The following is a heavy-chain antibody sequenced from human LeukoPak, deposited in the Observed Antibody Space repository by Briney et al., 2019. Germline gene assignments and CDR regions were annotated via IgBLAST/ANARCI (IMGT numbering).Heavy chain of an antibody. CDR1: GGSFSGYY. D-gene: IGHD2-15*01. CDR2: INHSGST. Sequence: SETLSLTCAVYGGSFSGYYWSWIRQPPGKGLEWIGEINHSGSTNYNPPLKSRVTISVDTSKNQFSLKLSSVTAADTAVYYCASVVVAATLFDYWGQGTLVTVSS. V-gene: IGHV4-34*01. CDR3: ASVVVAATLFDY. J-gene: IGHJ4*02.